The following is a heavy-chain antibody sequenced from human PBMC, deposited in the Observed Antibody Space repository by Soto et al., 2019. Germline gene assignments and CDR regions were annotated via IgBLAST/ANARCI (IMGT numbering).Heavy chain of an antibody. CDR2: IDWDDDK. J-gene: IGHJ6*02. CDR3: ARMKRXITIFGVVPHYYYGLDV. Sequence: GPTLVNPTQTLTLTCTFSGFSLSTSGMCVSWIRQPPGRALEWLALIDWDDDKYYSTSLKTRLTISQDTSKSQVVLTMTNMDPVDTATYYCARMKRXITIFGVVPHYYYGLDVWGQGTTVTVSS. CDR1: GFSLSTSGMC. V-gene: IGHV2-70*01. D-gene: IGHD3-3*01.